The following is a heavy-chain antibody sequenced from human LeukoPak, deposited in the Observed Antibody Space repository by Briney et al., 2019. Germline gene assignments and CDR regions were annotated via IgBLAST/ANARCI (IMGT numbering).Heavy chain of an antibody. J-gene: IGHJ4*02. V-gene: IGHV3-30-3*01. Sequence: GGSLRLSCAASGFSFSHYAMHWVRQAPGKGLEWVAILSYDGNNKHHADSVKGRFTISRDNSKNMVCLQMNSLRPEDTAVYYCARSGLISSYFDSWGQGTLVTVSS. CDR2: LSYDGNNK. D-gene: IGHD1-26*01. CDR1: GFSFSHYA. CDR3: ARSGLISSYFDS.